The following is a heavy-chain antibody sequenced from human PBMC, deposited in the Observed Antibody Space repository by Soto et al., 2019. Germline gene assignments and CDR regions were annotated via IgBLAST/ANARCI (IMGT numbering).Heavy chain of an antibody. CDR1: GGSFSGYY. J-gene: IGHJ6*02. D-gene: IGHD5-18*01. CDR3: DTAMRLVAPKRPYRDSGFDV. CDR2: INHSGIT. Sequence: ESLSLTWAVSGGSFSGYYWSWFRQPPGKGLEWIGNINHSGITNYNSSLMSRVTISLKTSKNQFSLTLISVTAADTAVYHWDTAMRLVAPKRPYRDSGFDVWGQGTTVTVYS. V-gene: IGHV4-34*01.